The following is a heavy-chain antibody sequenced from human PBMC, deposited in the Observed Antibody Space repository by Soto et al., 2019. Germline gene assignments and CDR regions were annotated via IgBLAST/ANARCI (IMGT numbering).Heavy chain of an antibody. V-gene: IGHV3-33*01. J-gene: IGHJ4*02. CDR1: GFTFTSYG. D-gene: IGHD3-3*01. CDR3: ARDRRFLEWLDY. CDR2: IWYDGSNK. Sequence: QVQLVESGGGVVQPGRSLTLSCVASGFTFTSYGIHWVRQAPGKGLEWVAVIWYDGSNKYYGDSVKGRFSISRDNSKNTVFLQMNSLRAEDTAVYYCARDRRFLEWLDYWGQGTRVSVSS.